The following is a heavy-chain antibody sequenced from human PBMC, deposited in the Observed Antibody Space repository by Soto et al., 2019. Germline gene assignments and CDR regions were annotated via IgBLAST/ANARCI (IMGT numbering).Heavy chain of an antibody. D-gene: IGHD6-19*01. J-gene: IGHJ3*02. CDR3: ARVVGDSSGWYEAFDI. CDR1: GGSISSYY. Sequence: SETLSLICTVSGGSISSYYWSWIRQPPGKGLEWIGYIYYSGSTNYNPSLKSRVTISVDTSKNQFSLKLSSVTAADTAVYYCARVVGDSSGWYEAFDIWGQGTMVTVSS. V-gene: IGHV4-59*01. CDR2: IYYSGST.